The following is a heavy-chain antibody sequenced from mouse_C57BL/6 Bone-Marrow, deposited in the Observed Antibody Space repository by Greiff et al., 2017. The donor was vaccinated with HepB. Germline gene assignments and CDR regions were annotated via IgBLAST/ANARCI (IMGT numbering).Heavy chain of an antibody. CDR1: GFSFTSYA. CDR2: IWTGGGT. Sequence: VMLVESGPGLVAPSQSLSITCTVSGFSFTSYAISWVRQPPGKGLEWLGVIWTGGGTNYNSALKSRLSISKDNSKSQVFLKMNSLQTDDTARYYCARNSYYSNYAMDYWGQGTSVTVSS. D-gene: IGHD2-5*01. CDR3: ARNSYYSNYAMDY. J-gene: IGHJ4*01. V-gene: IGHV2-9-1*01.